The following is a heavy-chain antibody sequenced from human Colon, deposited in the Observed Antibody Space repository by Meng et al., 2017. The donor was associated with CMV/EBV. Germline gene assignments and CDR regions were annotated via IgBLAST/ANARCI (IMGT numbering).Heavy chain of an antibody. CDR1: GFTISMSH. D-gene: IGHD2-2*01. V-gene: IGHV3-53*01. CDR2: LHRGGPT. Sequence: GESLKISCAASGFTISMSHMSWVRHRPGKGLEWVALLHRGGPTYYANSVKGRFTISRDNSKNTLYLHMDDVRGEDTAVYYCARGWGCSRTECPSWFGPWGQGTLVTVSS. CDR3: ARGWGCSRTECPSWFGP. J-gene: IGHJ5*02.